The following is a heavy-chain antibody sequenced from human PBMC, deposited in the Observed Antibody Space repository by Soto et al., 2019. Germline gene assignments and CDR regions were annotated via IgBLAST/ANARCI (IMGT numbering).Heavy chain of an antibody. D-gene: IGHD3-10*01. Sequence: ESVGGVVQPGRSLRLSCAAPGFTFSSYGMHWVRQAPGKGLEWVAVISYDGSNKYYADSVKGRFTISRDNSKNTLYLQMNSLRAEDTAVYYCAKDGHVLLWFGELLCWGQGTLVTVSS. CDR1: GFTFSSYG. J-gene: IGHJ4*02. V-gene: IGHV3-30*18. CDR2: ISYDGSNK. CDR3: AKDGHVLLWFGELLC.